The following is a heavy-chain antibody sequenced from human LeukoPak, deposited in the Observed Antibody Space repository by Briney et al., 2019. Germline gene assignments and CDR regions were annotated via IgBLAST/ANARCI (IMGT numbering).Heavy chain of an antibody. V-gene: IGHV4-4*07. Sequence: PSETLSLTCTVSGGSICSQYWSWIRQPAGKGLEWIGRIYASGSTNYNPSLKSRVTMSVDTSKNQFSLKLSSVTAADTAVFYCTKDTYCSGTTCNGGPGDYWGQGILVTVSS. J-gene: IGHJ4*02. D-gene: IGHD2-2*01. CDR2: IYASGST. CDR3: TKDTYCSGTTCNGGPGDY. CDR1: GGSICSQY.